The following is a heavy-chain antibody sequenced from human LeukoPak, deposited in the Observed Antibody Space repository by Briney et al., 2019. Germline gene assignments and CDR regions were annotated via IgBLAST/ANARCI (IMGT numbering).Heavy chain of an antibody. CDR2: IKWNGGST. D-gene: IGHD3-10*01. Sequence: GGSLRLSCAASGFTFSNAWMSWVRQAPGKGLEWVSGIKWNGGSTGYADSVKGRFTISRDNAKNSLYLQMNSLRAEDTALYYCARRIGVYYYYMDVWGKGTTVTVSS. J-gene: IGHJ6*03. CDR1: GFTFSNAW. V-gene: IGHV3-20*04. CDR3: ARRIGVYYYYMDV.